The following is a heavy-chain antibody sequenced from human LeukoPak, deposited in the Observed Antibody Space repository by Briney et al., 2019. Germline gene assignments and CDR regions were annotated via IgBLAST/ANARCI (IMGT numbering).Heavy chain of an antibody. D-gene: IGHD1-7*01. J-gene: IGHJ4*02. CDR2: MNGEGTTI. Sequence: PSGGSLRLSCATSGLTFRTTWMHWVRQAPGKGLMWVSRMNGEGTTIDCADSVKGRFTVSRDYAKNTLFLQMNNLRTEDTALYFCATARNFRFEYWGQGSLVIVSA. CDR1: GLTFRTTW. CDR3: ATARNFRFEY. V-gene: IGHV3-74*01.